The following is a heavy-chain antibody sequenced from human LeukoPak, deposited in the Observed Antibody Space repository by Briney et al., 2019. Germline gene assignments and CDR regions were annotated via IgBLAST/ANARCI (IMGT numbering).Heavy chain of an antibody. V-gene: IGHV4-39*07. CDR3: ARDSVRYYGSGSPDTPSYYYYGMDV. CDR2: IYYSGNT. Sequence: SETLSLTCTVSGGFISSSSYYWGWIRQPPGKGLEWIGSIYYSGNTYYNPSLKSRVTISVDTSKNQFSLKLSSVTAADTAVYYCARDSVRYYGSGSPDTPSYYYYGMDVWGQGTTVTVSS. J-gene: IGHJ6*02. CDR1: GGFISSSSYY. D-gene: IGHD3-10*01.